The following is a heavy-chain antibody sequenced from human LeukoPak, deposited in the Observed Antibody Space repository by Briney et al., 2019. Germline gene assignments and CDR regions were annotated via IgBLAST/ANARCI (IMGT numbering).Heavy chain of an antibody. D-gene: IGHD5-12*01. CDR1: GGSISSSSYY. V-gene: IGHV4-39*07. CDR3: ARRYGGFDWFDP. Sequence: SETLSLTYSVSGGSISSSSYYWGWIRQPPGKGLEWIGSINYSGTTYYNSSLRSRVTVSVDTSKDQFSLKLSSVTAADTAVYYCARRYGGFDWFDPWGQGTLVTVSS. J-gene: IGHJ5*02. CDR2: INYSGTT.